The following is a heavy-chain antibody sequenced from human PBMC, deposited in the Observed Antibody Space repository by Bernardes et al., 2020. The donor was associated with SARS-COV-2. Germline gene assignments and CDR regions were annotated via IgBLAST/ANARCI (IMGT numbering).Heavy chain of an antibody. V-gene: IGHV4-4*07. J-gene: IGHJ4*02. Sequence: SETLSLTCTVSGASISSYYWSWIRQPAWKGLEWIGRIYTSGSTNYNPSLKSRVTMSVDTSKNQFSLMLRSVTAADTAVYYCARLDYDILTGYVHFDYWGQGTLVTVSS. CDR3: ARLDYDILTGYVHFDY. CDR1: GASISSYY. D-gene: IGHD3-9*01. CDR2: IYTSGST.